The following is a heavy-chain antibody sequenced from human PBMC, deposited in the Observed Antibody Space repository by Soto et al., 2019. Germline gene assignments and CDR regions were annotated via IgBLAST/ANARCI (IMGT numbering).Heavy chain of an antibody. CDR2: IIPILGIA. J-gene: IGHJ4*02. Sequence: GASVKVSCKASGGTFSSYTISWVRQAPGQGLEWMGRIIPILGIANYAQKFQGRVTITADKSTSTAYMELSSLRSVDTAVYYCARENPSPQNYFAYWGQGTLVTVSS. V-gene: IGHV1-69*04. CDR1: GGTFSSYT. CDR3: ARENPSPQNYFAY.